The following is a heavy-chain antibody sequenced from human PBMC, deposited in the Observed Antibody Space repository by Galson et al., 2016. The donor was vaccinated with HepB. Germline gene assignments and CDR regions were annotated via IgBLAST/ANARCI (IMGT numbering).Heavy chain of an antibody. Sequence: SLRLSCAASGFSFNNHWLSWIRQAPGKGLERVANIKEDGTVTNYVDSVRGRFTISRDNAKNSLYLQMDNLRAEDTAVYYRARDMYTTARDYWGQGTLVTVSS. CDR2: IKEDGTVT. CDR3: ARDMYTTARDY. J-gene: IGHJ4*02. CDR1: GFSFNNHW. V-gene: IGHV3-7*01. D-gene: IGHD2/OR15-2a*01.